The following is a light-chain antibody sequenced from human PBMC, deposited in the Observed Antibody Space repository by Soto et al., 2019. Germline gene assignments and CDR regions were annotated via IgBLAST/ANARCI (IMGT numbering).Light chain of an antibody. J-gene: IGKJ2*01. CDR1: QAVSDY. V-gene: IGKV1-33*01. CDR3: QQYTALPYT. CDR2: DAR. Sequence: DIELTQSPSSLSASVGDRATISCQASQAVSDYLNWYQQQPGKAPHLLIYDARNWETGVPSRFSGSGSGTEFTLTISSLESEDFDIYYCQQYTALPYTFGQGTRL.